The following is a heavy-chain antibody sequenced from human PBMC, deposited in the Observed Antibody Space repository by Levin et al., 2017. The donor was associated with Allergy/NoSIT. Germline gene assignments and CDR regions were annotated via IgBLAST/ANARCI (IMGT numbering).Heavy chain of an antibody. D-gene: IGHD3-10*01. CDR1: GASITSFY. CDR2: IYYNEGT. V-gene: IGHV4-59*08. J-gene: IGHJ4*02. Sequence: PSETLSLTCTVSGASITSFYWSWIRQSPGKGLEWIGYIYYNEGTNYNPSLKSRVTISLDTSKNQFSLKLSSVTAADTAVYYCARYRRASRTYYFDDWGQGTLVPVSS. CDR3: ARYRRASRTYYFDD.